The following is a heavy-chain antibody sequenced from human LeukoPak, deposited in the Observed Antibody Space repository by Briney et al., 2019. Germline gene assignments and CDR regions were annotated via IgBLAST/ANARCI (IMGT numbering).Heavy chain of an antibody. Sequence: GGSLRLSCAASGFTFSSYSMTWVRQAPGKGLEWVSYISSSSSTIYYADSVKGRFTISRDNAKNSLYLQMNSLRAEDTAVYYCARDRPSSGWFPFDYWGQGTLVTVSS. CDR3: ARDRPSSGWFPFDY. CDR2: ISSSSSTI. CDR1: GFTFSSYS. J-gene: IGHJ4*02. V-gene: IGHV3-48*04. D-gene: IGHD6-19*01.